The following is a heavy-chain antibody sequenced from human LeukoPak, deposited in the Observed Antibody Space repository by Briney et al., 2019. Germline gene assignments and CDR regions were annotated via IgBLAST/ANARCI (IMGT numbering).Heavy chain of an antibody. J-gene: IGHJ4*02. V-gene: IGHV1-46*01. CDR2: INPSGGST. CDR3: ARDSEPIVGAGPRDY. Sequence: ASVKVSCKASGYTFTSYYLYWVRQAPGQGLEWMGIINPSGGSTNYAQKFQGRVTMTRDTSTSTVYMELRSLRSDDTAVYYCARDSEPIVGAGPRDYWGQGTLVTVSS. CDR1: GYTFTSYY. D-gene: IGHD1-26*01.